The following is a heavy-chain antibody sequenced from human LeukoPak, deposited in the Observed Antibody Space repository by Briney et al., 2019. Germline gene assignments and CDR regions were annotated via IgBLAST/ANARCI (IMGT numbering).Heavy chain of an antibody. CDR3: ATGVLTGYYKGRYFDY. V-gene: IGHV1-24*01. CDR1: GNTLTGLS. D-gene: IGHD3-9*01. CDR2: FGPEDGET. Sequence: GASVKVSCKVSGNTLTGLSVHWLRQAPGKGLEWMGGFGPEDGETIYAQKFQGRVTMTEDTSTDTAYMELSSLRSEDTAVYYCATGVLTGYYKGRYFDYWGQGTLVTVSS. J-gene: IGHJ4*02.